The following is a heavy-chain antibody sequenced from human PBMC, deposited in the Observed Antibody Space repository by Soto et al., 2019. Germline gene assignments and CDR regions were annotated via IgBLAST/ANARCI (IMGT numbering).Heavy chain of an antibody. V-gene: IGHV3-23*01. Sequence: GGSLRLSCAAAGFTFSTSAMTWVRQAAGKGLEWVSSISASGAATFYADSVQGRFTISRDNSKSTMYRQIKSLRAEDTAVYYCAKIVGPYTSRPLLHWGQGTLVTVSS. CDR1: GFTFSTSA. CDR2: ISASGAAT. D-gene: IGHD2-2*01. J-gene: IGHJ4*02. CDR3: AKIVGPYTSRPLLH.